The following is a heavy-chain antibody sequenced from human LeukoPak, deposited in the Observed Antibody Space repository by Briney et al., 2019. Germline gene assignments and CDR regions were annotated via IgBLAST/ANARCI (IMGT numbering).Heavy chain of an antibody. CDR3: TREEVDFDY. J-gene: IGHJ4*02. Sequence: GGSLRLSCTASGFTFGDYAMSWVRQAPGKGLEWVGFIRSKAYGGTTEYAASVKGRFTISRDDSKSIAYLQMNSLKTEDSAVYYCTREEVDFDYWGQGTLVTVSS. D-gene: IGHD2-15*01. CDR1: GFTFGDYA. V-gene: IGHV3-49*04. CDR2: IRSKAYGGTT.